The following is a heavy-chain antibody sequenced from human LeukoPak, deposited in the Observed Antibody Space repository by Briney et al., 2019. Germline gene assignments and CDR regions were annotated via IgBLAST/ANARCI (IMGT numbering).Heavy chain of an antibody. CDR1: GYTILSGDF. D-gene: IGHD5-18*01. CDR2: MYNTGST. Sequence: SETLSLTCAASGYTILSGDFKCFIRQPPGKGLEWVGNMYNTGSTYYNPSLKGRVTISGDTSTNHLSLKLRYVTIADTAVYYCARCQHYFDRCGYPRVYHYDYWGRGTLVTASS. J-gene: IGHJ4*02. V-gene: IGHV4-38-2*01. CDR3: ARCQHYFDRCGYPRVYHYDY.